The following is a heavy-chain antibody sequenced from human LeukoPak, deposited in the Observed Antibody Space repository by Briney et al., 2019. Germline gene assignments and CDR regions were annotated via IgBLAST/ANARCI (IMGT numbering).Heavy chain of an antibody. V-gene: IGHV3-64*04. J-gene: IGHJ4*02. CDR2: ISSNGGST. CDR3: ARDDLDGDYYDSSGYGY. Sequence: PGGSLRLSCSASGFTFSSYAMHWVRQAPGKGLEYVSAISSNGGSTYYADSVKGRFTISRDNSKNTLYLQMNSLRAEDTAVYYCARDDLDGDYYDSSGYGYWGQGTLVTVSS. D-gene: IGHD3-22*01. CDR1: GFTFSSYA.